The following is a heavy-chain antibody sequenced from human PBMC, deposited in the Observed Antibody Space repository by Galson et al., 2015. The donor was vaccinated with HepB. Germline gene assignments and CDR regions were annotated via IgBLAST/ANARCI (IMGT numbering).Heavy chain of an antibody. CDR2: ISSASSYT. J-gene: IGHJ4*02. V-gene: IGHV3-11*03. D-gene: IGHD5-18*01. CDR3: AGRAGYSYGYGFDY. CDR1: GFTFSDYY. Sequence: SLRLPCAASGFTFSDYYMSWIRQAPGKGLEWVSYISSASSYTSYADSVKGRFTISRDNAKNSLYLQMNSLRAEDTAVYYCAGRAGYSYGYGFDYWGQGTLVTVSS.